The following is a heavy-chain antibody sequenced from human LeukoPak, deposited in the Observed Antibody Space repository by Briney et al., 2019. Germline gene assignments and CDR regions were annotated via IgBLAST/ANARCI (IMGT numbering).Heavy chain of an antibody. D-gene: IGHD6-13*01. CDR3: TRDARSYSTSPLDY. CDR1: GFTFGDYA. Sequence: GGSLRLSCTASGFTFGDYAMSWFRQAPGKRLEWVGFIRSNAYGGTTEYAASVKGRFTISRDDSKSIAYLQMNSLKIEDTAHYYRTRDARSYSTSPLDYWGQGTLVTVSS. V-gene: IGHV3-49*03. J-gene: IGHJ4*02. CDR2: IRSNAYGGTT.